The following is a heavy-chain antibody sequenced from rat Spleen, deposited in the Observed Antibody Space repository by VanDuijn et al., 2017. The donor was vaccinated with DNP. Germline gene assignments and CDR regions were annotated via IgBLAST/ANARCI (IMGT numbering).Heavy chain of an antibody. CDR3: VRWNSGHFDY. CDR1: GYSITSNY. Sequence: EVQLQESGSGLVKPSQSLSLTCSVTGYSITSNYWGWIRKFPGNKMEYIGHISYSGSTNYNPSLKSRISITRDTSKNHFFLHLNSVTTEDTATYYCVRWNSGHFDYWGQGVMVPVSS. CDR2: ISYSGST. D-gene: IGHD4-3*01. J-gene: IGHJ2*01. V-gene: IGHV3-1*01.